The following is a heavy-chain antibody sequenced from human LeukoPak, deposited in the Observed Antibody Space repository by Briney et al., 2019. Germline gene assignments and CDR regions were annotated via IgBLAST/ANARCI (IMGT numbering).Heavy chain of an antibody. V-gene: IGHV3-30*18. Sequence: GGSLRLSCAASGFTFSSHGIHWVRQAPGKGLEWVAVISYDGSNKYYADSVKGRFTISRDNSKNTLYLQMNSLRPEDTAVYYCAKAFGWELTDSVDYWGQGTLVTVSS. CDR3: AKAFGWELTDSVDY. CDR2: ISYDGSNK. D-gene: IGHD1-26*01. J-gene: IGHJ4*02. CDR1: GFTFSSHG.